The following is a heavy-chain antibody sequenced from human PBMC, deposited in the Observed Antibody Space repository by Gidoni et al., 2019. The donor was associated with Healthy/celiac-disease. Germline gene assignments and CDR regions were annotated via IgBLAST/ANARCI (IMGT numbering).Heavy chain of an antibody. Sequence: QLQLQESGPGLVKPSETLSLTCTVSGGSISSSSYYWGWIRQPPGKGLEWIGSIYYSGSTYYNPSLKSRVTISVDSSKNQFSLKLSSVTAADTAVYYCASAPSIAAYFDYWGQGTLVTVSS. J-gene: IGHJ4*02. CDR3: ASAPSIAAYFDY. CDR1: GGSISSSSYY. V-gene: IGHV4-39*01. CDR2: IYYSGST. D-gene: IGHD2-15*01.